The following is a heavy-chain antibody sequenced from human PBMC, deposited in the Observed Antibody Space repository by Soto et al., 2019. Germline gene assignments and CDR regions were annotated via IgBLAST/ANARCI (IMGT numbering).Heavy chain of an antibody. Sequence: SVTLRVPCSVAGGKINSGGCCWSWKKKHPGKGLDWIGYIYYSGCTNYNPSFKSRVTISVDTSKNQFSLNLSSVTAADTAVYYCARANWNCAVGFDYWGQGTLVTVSS. CDR1: GGKINSGGCC. J-gene: IGHJ4*02. CDR3: ARANWNCAVGFDY. D-gene: IGHD1-1*01. CDR2: IYYSGCT. V-gene: IGHV4-61*08.